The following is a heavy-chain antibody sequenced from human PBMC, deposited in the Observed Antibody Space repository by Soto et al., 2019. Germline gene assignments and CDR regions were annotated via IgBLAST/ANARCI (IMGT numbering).Heavy chain of an antibody. J-gene: IGHJ4*02. D-gene: IGHD2-8*02. CDR3: ATETYWSFDY. Sequence: LRLSCAASGFTFSDFWMSWVRQAPGKGLEWVANVKPDGSDKYYVDSVKGRFTISRDNAKDSLYLQMNSLRAEDTAVYYCATETYWSFDYWGQGALVTVS. V-gene: IGHV3-7*01. CDR2: VKPDGSDK. CDR1: GFTFSDFW.